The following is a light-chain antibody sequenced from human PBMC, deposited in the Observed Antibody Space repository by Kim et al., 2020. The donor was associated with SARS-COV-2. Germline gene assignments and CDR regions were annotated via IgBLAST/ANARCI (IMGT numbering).Light chain of an antibody. V-gene: IGKV1-39*01. CDR3: QQRYNVPRYS. J-gene: IGKJ2*03. CDR2: AAS. Sequence: DIEMIQSPSSLSASVGNRVTITCRASQNIGFYLNWYQQKPGKAPKLLIYAASSLKSEVPSRFSGSGSGTDFTLTISSLQPEDCGIYYWQQRYNVPRYSFGQGTKLE. CDR1: QNIGFY.